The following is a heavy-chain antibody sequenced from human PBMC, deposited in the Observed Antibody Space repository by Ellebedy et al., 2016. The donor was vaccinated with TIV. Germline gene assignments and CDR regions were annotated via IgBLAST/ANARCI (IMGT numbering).Heavy chain of an antibody. CDR2: IYYTGST. V-gene: IGHV4-39*02. CDR3: ARETGALLAGGPYFDF. J-gene: IGHJ4*02. Sequence: SETLSLTXTVSGGSISSSTYYWAWIRQPPGKGLEWIGTIYYTGSTYYNPSLNSRVAISVDTSKHQFSLKMSSVTAADTAVYYCARETGALLAGGPYFDFWGQGTPVSVSS. D-gene: IGHD6-13*01. CDR1: GGSISSSTYY.